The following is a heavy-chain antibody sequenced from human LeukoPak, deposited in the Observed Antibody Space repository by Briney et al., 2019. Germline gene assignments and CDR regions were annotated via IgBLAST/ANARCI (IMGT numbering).Heavy chain of an antibody. D-gene: IGHD1-26*01. CDR3: TRDSGTYNWFDP. J-gene: IGHJ5*02. CDR1: GFTFSGSA. CDR2: IDKKDKGYATAT. V-gene: IGHV3-73*01. Sequence: GGSLRLSCAASGFTFSGSAIHWVRQSSGKGLEWVGQIDKKDKGYATATAYAASVKGRFTISRDDSINTVYLQMKSLKTEDTALYYCTRDSGTYNWFDPWGQGTLVTVSS.